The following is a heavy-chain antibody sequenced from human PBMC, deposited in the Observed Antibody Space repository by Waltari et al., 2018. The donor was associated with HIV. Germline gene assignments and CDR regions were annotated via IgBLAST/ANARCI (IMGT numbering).Heavy chain of an antibody. Sequence: EVRLVESGGGLVQPGGSLRLSCAASGFTFSSSWMTWVRQAPGKGLGWVANIKEDGIEIHYVDSVKGRFTISRDNAKNSLYLQMNSLRAEDTAVYYCARRQQLTDWGQGTLVTVSS. CDR2: IKEDGIEI. CDR1: GFTFSSSW. V-gene: IGHV3-7*01. CDR3: ARRQQLTD. D-gene: IGHD6-13*01. J-gene: IGHJ4*02.